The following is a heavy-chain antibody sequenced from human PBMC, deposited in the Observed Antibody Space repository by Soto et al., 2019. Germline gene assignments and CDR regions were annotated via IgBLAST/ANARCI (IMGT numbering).Heavy chain of an antibody. CDR3: AKSRGYNRYHYVY. CDR1: GFTFSSYG. CDR2: ISYDGTNK. D-gene: IGHD5-12*01. V-gene: IGHV3-30*18. Sequence: GGSLRLSCAASGFTFSSYGMHWVRQAPGKGLEWVAVISYDGTNKYYADSVKGRFTISRDNSKNTLYLQMNSLRAEDTAVYFFAKSRGYNRYHYVYSAQRTLVTVSS. J-gene: IGHJ4*02.